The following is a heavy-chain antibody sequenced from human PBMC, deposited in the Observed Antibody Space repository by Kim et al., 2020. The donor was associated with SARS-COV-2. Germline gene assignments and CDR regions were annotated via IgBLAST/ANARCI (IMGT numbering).Heavy chain of an antibody. V-gene: IGHV3-21*01. CDR3: ARGWNDVVYDDGMDV. D-gene: IGHD1-1*01. Sequence: DSVKCRVTSSRDNAKNSLYLQMSSLRAEDTAVYYCARGWNDVVYDDGMDVWGHGTTVTVSS. J-gene: IGHJ6*02.